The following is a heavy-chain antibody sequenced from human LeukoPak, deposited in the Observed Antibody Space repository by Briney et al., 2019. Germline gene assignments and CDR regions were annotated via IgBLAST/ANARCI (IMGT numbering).Heavy chain of an antibody. J-gene: IGHJ5*02. CDR1: GYTFTSYA. D-gene: IGHD4-17*01. CDR2: INTNTGNP. CDR3: ARDLRYWDGRMEYNWFDP. Sequence: ASVTVSCTASGYTFTSYAMNWVRQAPGQGLEWMGWINTNTGNPTYAQGFTGRFVFSLDTSVSTAYLQISSLKAEDTAVYYCARDLRYWDGRMEYNWFDPWGQGTLVTVSA. V-gene: IGHV7-4-1*02.